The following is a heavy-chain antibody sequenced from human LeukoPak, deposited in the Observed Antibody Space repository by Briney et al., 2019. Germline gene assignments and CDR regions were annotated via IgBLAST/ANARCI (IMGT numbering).Heavy chain of an antibody. J-gene: IGHJ6*02. CDR2: INPKSGDT. CDR1: VDTFTGYY. D-gene: IGHD2-2*01. CDR3: ARAQYCSSTSCGVDV. Sequence: GASVKVSCKASVDTFTGYYMHWVRQAPGQGLEWMGRINPKSGDTSYAQKFQGRVTMTRDTSISTAYMELSRLSYDDTAVYHCARAQYCSSTSCGVDVWGQGTTVTVSS. V-gene: IGHV1-2*06.